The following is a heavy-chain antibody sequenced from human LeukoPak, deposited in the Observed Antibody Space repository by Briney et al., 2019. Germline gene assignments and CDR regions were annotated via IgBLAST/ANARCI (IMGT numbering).Heavy chain of an antibody. V-gene: IGHV3-64D*06. D-gene: IGHD6-13*01. CDR1: GFTFSSYA. CDR3: VKDSVRYSSSWRPKEAFDI. J-gene: IGHJ3*02. CDR2: ISSNGGST. Sequence: SGGSLRLSCSASGFTFSSYAMHWVRQAPGKGLEYVSAISSNGGSTYYADSVKGRFTISRDNSKNTLYLQMSSLRAEDTAVYYCVKDSVRYSSSWRPKEAFDIWGQGTMVTVSS.